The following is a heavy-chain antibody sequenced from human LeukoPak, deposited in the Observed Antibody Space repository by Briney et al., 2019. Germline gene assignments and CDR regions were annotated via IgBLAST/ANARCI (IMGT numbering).Heavy chain of an antibody. CDR3: AKDIQQQLEDPPRAAFDI. CDR1: GFTFDDYA. J-gene: IGHJ3*02. V-gene: IGHV3-9*01. D-gene: IGHD6-13*01. CDR2: ISWNSSSI. Sequence: PGGSLRLSCAASGFTFDDYAMHWVRQAPGKGLEWVSGISWNSSSIGYADSVKGRFTISRDNAKNSLYLQMNSLRAEDTALYYCAKDIQQQLEDPPRAAFDIWGQGTMVTVSS.